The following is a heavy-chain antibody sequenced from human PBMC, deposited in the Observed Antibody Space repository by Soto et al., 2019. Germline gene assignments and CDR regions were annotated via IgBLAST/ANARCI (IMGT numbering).Heavy chain of an antibody. CDR3: ARSHGESDYYYYGMDV. J-gene: IGHJ6*02. D-gene: IGHD4-17*01. CDR2: ISAYNGNT. V-gene: IGHV1-18*01. Sequence: ASVKVSCKVSGYTLTELSMHWVRQAPGQGLEWMGWISAYNGNTNYAQKLQGRVTMTTDTSTSTAYMELRSLRSDDTAVYYCARSHGESDYYYYGMDVWGQGTTVTVSS. CDR1: GYTLTELS.